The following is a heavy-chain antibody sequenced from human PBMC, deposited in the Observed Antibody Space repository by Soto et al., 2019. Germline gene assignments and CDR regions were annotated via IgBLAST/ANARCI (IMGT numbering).Heavy chain of an antibody. D-gene: IGHD3-9*01. J-gene: IGHJ6*03. V-gene: IGHV3-33*08. CDR2: IWYDGSNK. Sequence: GGSLRLSCAASEFNFSDYWMAWVRQTPGKGLEWVAFIWYDGSNKYYADSVKGQFTISRDNSKNTLYLKMNSLRAEDTAVYYCARDGHDILTGYFDYYYMDVRGKGTTVTVSS. CDR1: EFNFSDYW. CDR3: ARDGHDILTGYFDYYYMDV.